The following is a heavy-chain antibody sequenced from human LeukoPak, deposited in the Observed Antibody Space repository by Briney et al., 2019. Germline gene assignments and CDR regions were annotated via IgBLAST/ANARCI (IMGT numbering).Heavy chain of an antibody. CDR1: GGSISSSNW. Sequence: SETLSLTCAVSGGSISSSNWWSWDRQPPGKGLEWIGEIYHSGSTNYNPSLKSRVTISVDKSKNQFSLKLSSVTAADTAVYYCARSIVVVPAAIEYFQHWGQGTLVTVSS. V-gene: IGHV4-4*02. CDR2: IYHSGST. D-gene: IGHD2-2*02. J-gene: IGHJ1*01. CDR3: ARSIVVVPAAIEYFQH.